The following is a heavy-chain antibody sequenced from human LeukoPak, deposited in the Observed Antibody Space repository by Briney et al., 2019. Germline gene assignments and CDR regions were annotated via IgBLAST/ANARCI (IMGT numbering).Heavy chain of an antibody. CDR3: IHYGSGTYSTDY. D-gene: IGHD3-10*01. CDR1: GFTFSTAL. J-gene: IGHJ4*02. CDR2: IKRKTDGGTT. Sequence: GGSLRLSCAASGFTFSTALMSWVRQAPGEGLEWVGRIKRKTDGGTTDYAAPVKGRFTISRDDSKNALFLQMNSLKIEDTAVYYCIHYGSGTYSTDYWGQGTLVTVSS. V-gene: IGHV3-15*01.